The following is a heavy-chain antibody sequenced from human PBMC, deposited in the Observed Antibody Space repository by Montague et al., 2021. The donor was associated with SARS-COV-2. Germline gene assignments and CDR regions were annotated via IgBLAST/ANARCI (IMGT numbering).Heavy chain of an antibody. D-gene: IGHD2-2*01. Sequence: SETLSLTCTVSGDSISSGYFYWGWIRQPPGKGLEWVGTIHYSGITYYNPSLKSRVTISVDTSMNQFSLTLSSVTAADTAIYYCARHLAISGPAAVSDYWGRGTLVTVSS. J-gene: IGHJ4*02. CDR2: IHYSGIT. CDR3: ARHLAISGPAAVSDY. CDR1: GDSISSGYFY. V-gene: IGHV4-39*01.